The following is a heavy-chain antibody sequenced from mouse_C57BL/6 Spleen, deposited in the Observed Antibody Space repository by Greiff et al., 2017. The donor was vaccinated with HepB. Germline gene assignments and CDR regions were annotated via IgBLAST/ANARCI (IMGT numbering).Heavy chain of an antibody. J-gene: IGHJ4*01. CDR3: AKFDGYYLYAMDY. D-gene: IGHD2-3*01. Sequence: EVQLKESGPELVKPGASVKISCKASGYSFTGYYMNWVKQSPEKSLEWIGEINPSTGGTTYNQKFKAKATLTVDKSSSTAYMQLKSLTSEDSAVYYCAKFDGYYLYAMDYWGQGTSVTVSS. CDR1: GYSFTGYY. V-gene: IGHV1-42*01. CDR2: INPSTGGT.